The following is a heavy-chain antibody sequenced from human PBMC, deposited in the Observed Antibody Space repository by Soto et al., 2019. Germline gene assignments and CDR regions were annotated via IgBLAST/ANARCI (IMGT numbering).Heavy chain of an antibody. CDR2: SYHTGTT. CDR1: GDSVSTNRYS. Sequence: SETLSLTCGVSGDSVSTNRYSWGWIRQPPGKGLEWIGYSYHTGTTYYNPSLKTRVTIYVDRSRNNFSLNLTSVTAADTALYYFARLDEVLRFLVDTWGQGTXVTVSS. V-gene: IGHV4-30-2*01. J-gene: IGHJ1*01. D-gene: IGHD3-3*01. CDR3: ARLDEVLRFLVDT.